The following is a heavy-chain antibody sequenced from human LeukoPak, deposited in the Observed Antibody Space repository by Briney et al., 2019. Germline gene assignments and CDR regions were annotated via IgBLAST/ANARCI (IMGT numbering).Heavy chain of an antibody. J-gene: IGHJ4*02. Sequence: ASVKVSCKASGYTFTSYYMHWVRQAPGQGLEWMGIINPSGGSTSYAQKFQGRVTMTRDTSTSTVYMELSSLRSEDTAVYYCARDAEARGQWLDGGYFDYWGQGTLVTVSS. CDR1: GYTFTSYY. CDR2: INPSGGST. V-gene: IGHV1-46*01. CDR3: ARDAEARGQWLDGGYFDY. D-gene: IGHD6-19*01.